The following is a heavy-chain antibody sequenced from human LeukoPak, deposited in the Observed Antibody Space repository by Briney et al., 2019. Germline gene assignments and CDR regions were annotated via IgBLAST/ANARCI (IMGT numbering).Heavy chain of an antibody. CDR1: GDTVSSNIAA. J-gene: IGHJ4*02. Sequence: SQTLSLTCAISGDTVSSNIAAGKWIRQSPSRGLEWLGRTYYRSKWNTDYAVSVKSRIRINQDTSKTQFSLQLNSVTPEDTAVYYCARDLCSGGSCYWRFDYWGQGTLVTVPS. CDR3: ARDLCSGGSCYWRFDY. CDR2: TYYRSKWNT. V-gene: IGHV6-1*01. D-gene: IGHD2-15*01.